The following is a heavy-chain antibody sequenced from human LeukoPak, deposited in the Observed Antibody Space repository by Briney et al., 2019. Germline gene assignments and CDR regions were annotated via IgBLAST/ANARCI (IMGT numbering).Heavy chain of an antibody. CDR3: AREGEYKVGHYYYGMDV. CDR2: TYYRSTWYN. Sequence: SQTLSLTCAISGGIVSRNSVTWNWIRQSPSRGLAVLGRTYYRSTWYNDYAVSGRGRITVNPDTSKNQFSLHMNSVTTEDTAVYYCAREGEYKVGHYYYGMDVWGQGTTVTVSS. CDR1: GGIVSRNSVT. V-gene: IGHV6-1*01. J-gene: IGHJ6*02. D-gene: IGHD3-10*01.